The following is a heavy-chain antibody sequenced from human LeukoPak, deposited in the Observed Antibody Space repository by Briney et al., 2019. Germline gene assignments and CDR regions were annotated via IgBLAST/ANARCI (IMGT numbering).Heavy chain of an antibody. CDR3: ARMSGLGGWFDP. Sequence: GASVKVSCKASGYTFTGYYMHWVRQAPGQGLEWMGWINPNSGGTNYAQKFQGRVTMTRDTSISTAYMELSRLRSDDTAVYYCARMSGLGGWFDPWGQATLVTVSS. V-gene: IGHV1-2*02. CDR2: INPNSGGT. CDR1: GYTFTGYY. D-gene: IGHD3-16*01. J-gene: IGHJ5*02.